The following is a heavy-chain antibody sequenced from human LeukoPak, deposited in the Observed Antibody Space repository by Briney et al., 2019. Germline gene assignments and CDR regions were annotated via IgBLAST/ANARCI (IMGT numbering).Heavy chain of an antibody. CDR3: AITPDDSSGWEYFHS. Sequence: SETLSLTCTLSSGSISIYYWNWIRQPPEKGREWLGHIYTRGSTNYNPSLKSRVTISVDTSKNQFSLKLSSVTAADTAVYYCAITPDDSSGWEYFHSWGQGSLVTVSS. CDR2: IYTRGST. J-gene: IGHJ1*01. CDR1: SGSISIYY. D-gene: IGHD3-22*01. V-gene: IGHV4-4*09.